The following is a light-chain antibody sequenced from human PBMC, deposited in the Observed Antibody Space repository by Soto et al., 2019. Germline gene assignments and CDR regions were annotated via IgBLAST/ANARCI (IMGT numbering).Light chain of an antibody. CDR2: GAS. CDR1: ESISSK. Sequence: EIVMTQSPATLSVSPGERVTLSCRASESISSKLAWYQQKPGQAPSLLMYGASTRATGIPARFSGSGSGTECALTISSLQSEDFAVYYCQQYNSWTSITFGQGTRLEMK. CDR3: QQYNSWTSIT. J-gene: IGKJ5*01. V-gene: IGKV3-15*01.